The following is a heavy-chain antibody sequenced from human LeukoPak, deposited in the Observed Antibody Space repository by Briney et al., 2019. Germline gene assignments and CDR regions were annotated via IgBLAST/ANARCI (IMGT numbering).Heavy chain of an antibody. Sequence: SGTLSLTCTVSGASISSSYWSWVRQPPGKRLEWIGFIYYNGNTNSNPSLKSRVTMSADTSKNQFSLKLTSVTAADTAVYYCVRGNYDNRGNSNAFDIWGQGAMVTVSS. CDR1: GASISSSY. CDR3: VRGNYDNRGNSNAFDI. V-gene: IGHV4-59*01. J-gene: IGHJ3*02. D-gene: IGHD3-22*01. CDR2: IYYNGNT.